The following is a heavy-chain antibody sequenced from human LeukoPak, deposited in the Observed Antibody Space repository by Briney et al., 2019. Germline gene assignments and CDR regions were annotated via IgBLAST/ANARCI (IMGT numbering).Heavy chain of an antibody. CDR2: INPNTGGT. V-gene: IGHV1-2*02. D-gene: IGHD1-14*01. Sequence: GASVKVSCKASGYTFTGYYMHWVRQAPGQGLEWTGWINPNTGGTNYAQNFQGRVTMTRDTSISTAYMELSSLRSDDTAVYYCARATPTITTEYWGQGTLVTVSS. J-gene: IGHJ4*02. CDR1: GYTFTGYY. CDR3: ARATPTITTEY.